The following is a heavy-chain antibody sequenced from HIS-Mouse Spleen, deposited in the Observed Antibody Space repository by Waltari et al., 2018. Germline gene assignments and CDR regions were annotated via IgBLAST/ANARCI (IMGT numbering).Heavy chain of an antibody. CDR3: ARIAEGYSSGWYAFDY. CDR1: GFSLRTSGMC. V-gene: IGHV2-70*15. Sequence: QVTLRESGPALVKPTQTLTLTCTFSGFSLRTSGMCWSWIRQPPGKALEWLARIDWDDDKYYSTSLKTRLTISKDTSKNQVVLTMTNMDPVDTATYYCARIAEGYSSGWYAFDYWGQGTLVTVSS. CDR2: IDWDDDK. J-gene: IGHJ4*02. D-gene: IGHD6-19*01.